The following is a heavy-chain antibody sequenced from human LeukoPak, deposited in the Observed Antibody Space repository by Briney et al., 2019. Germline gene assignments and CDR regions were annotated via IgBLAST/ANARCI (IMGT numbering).Heavy chain of an antibody. CDR2: ISYDGNKK. D-gene: IGHD3/OR15-3a*01. CDR3: ARDFGSGYGGFNWFDP. Sequence: GRSLRLSCAASGFTFNTYAIHWVRQSPGKGLEWEAIISYDGNKKYYADSVKGRFTISRDNAKSTLYLQMNSLRAEDTAVYYCARDFGSGYGGFNWFDPWGQGTLVTVSS. V-gene: IGHV3-30-3*01. CDR1: GFTFNTYA. J-gene: IGHJ5*02.